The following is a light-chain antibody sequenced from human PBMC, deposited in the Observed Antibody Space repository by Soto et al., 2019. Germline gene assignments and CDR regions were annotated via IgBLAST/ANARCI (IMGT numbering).Light chain of an antibody. CDR2: EVS. V-gene: IGLV2-8*01. CDR3: SSYAGRLV. CDR1: SSDVGGYNS. Sequence: QSALTQPPSASGSPGQSVTISCTGTSSDVGGYNSVSWYQQHPGKAPRLMIYEVSKRPSGVPDRFSGSKSGSTASLTVSGLQAEDEADYYCSSYAGRLVFGGGTKSPS. J-gene: IGLJ2*01.